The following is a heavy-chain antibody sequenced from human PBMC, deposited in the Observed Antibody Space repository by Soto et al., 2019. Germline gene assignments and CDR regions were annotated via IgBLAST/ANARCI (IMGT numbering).Heavy chain of an antibody. D-gene: IGHD1-1*01. J-gene: IGHJ4*02. CDR1: GFPFSSYA. CDR2: ISGSGGIT. Sequence: EVQLLVSGGGLGQPGGSLRLPCAASGFPFSSYAMSWVRQAPGKGLEWVSGISGSGGITCYADSVKGRFTISRDNSKNTLYLQMNSLSADDTAVYYCAKSLSASPNYFFDSWGQGTLVTVSS. CDR3: AKSLSASPNYFFDS. V-gene: IGHV3-23*01.